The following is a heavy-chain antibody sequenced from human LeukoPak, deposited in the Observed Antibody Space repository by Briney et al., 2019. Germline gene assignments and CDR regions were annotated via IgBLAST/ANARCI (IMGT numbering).Heavy chain of an antibody. CDR1: GFTFSSYS. J-gene: IGHJ4*02. V-gene: IGHV3-15*01. CDR3: TTFIVVVPAAIKDY. Sequence: SGGSLRLSCAASGFTFSSYSMNWVRQAPGKGLEWVGRIKSKTDGGTTDYAAPVKGRFTISRDDSKNTLYLQMNSLKTEDTAVYYCTTFIVVVPAAIKDYWGQGTLVTVSS. D-gene: IGHD2-2*01. CDR2: IKSKTDGGTT.